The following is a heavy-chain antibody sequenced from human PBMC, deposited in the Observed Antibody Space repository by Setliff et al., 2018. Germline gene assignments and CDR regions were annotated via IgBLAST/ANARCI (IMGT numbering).Heavy chain of an antibody. V-gene: IGHV1-46*01. Sequence: GASVKVSCKASGHTFITFGISWVRQAPGQGLEWMGVINPSDGSTTYAQKFQGRVKMTRDTSTNTVYMQLSSLRSEDTAVYYCARESTAKNFWGGYSDYWGQGTLVTVSS. CDR2: INPSDGST. D-gene: IGHD3-3*01. J-gene: IGHJ4*02. CDR3: ARESTAKNFWGGYSDY. CDR1: GHTFITFG.